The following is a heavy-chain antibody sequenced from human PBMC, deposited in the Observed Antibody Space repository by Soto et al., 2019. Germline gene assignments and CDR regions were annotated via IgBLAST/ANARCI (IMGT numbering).Heavy chain of an antibody. CDR1: GGSFSGYY. Sequence: SETLSLTCAVYGGSFSGYYWSWIRQPPGKGLEWIGEINHSGSTNYNPSLKSRVTISVDTSKSLFSLKLSSVTAADTAVYYCASNAYSSGWYGMDVWGQGTTVTRLL. V-gene: IGHV4-34*01. D-gene: IGHD6-19*01. J-gene: IGHJ6*02. CDR3: ASNAYSSGWYGMDV. CDR2: INHSGST.